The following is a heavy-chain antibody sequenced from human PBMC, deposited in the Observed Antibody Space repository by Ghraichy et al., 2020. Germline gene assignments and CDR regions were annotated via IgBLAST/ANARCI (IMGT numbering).Heavy chain of an antibody. Sequence: GGSLRLSCAASGFTFSSYWMSWVRQAPGKGLEWVANIKQDGSEKYYVDSVKGRFTISRDNAKNSLYLQMNSLRAEDTAVYYCARVKEPNTAMAHYGMDVWGQGTTVTVSS. CDR1: GFTFSSYW. V-gene: IGHV3-7*05. CDR2: IKQDGSEK. D-gene: IGHD5-18*01. CDR3: ARVKEPNTAMAHYGMDV. J-gene: IGHJ6*02.